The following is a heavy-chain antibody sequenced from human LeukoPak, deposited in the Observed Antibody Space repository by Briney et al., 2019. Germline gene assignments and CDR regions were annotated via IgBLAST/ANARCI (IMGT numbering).Heavy chain of an antibody. J-gene: IGHJ2*01. CDR3: VRGVSNDWYFDL. D-gene: IGHD3-3*01. CDR2: IQSGGFG. V-gene: IGHV4-39*07. CDR1: HGSIVTANYF. Sequence: ASETLSLTCTVSHGSIVTANYFWGWIRQPPGKGLEFVASIQSGGFGYKSPSLRSRVAVSTDTSKNQFSLRLDSVTAADTAVYYCVRGVSNDWYFDLWGSGALVSISS.